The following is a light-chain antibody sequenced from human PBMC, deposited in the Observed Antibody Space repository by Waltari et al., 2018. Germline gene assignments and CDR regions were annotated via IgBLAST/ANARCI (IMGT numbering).Light chain of an antibody. CDR3: HHYDSSSVT. V-gene: IGKV3-20*01. CDR1: QSVSSNY. Sequence: EIVLTQSPGTLSLSPGERVTLACRPSQSVSSNYLAWYQQNPGQAPRLLIYGTSSRATGIPYRFSGGGSGTDFTLTISRLEPEDFAMYFCHHYDSSSVTFGQGTKLEIK. J-gene: IGKJ2*01. CDR2: GTS.